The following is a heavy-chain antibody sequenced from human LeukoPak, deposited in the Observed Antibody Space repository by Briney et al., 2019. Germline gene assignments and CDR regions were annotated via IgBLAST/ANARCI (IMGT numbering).Heavy chain of an antibody. J-gene: IGHJ3*02. CDR2: FSGNGGGT. CDR3: ATTRYYYDSSGYDAFDI. D-gene: IGHD3-22*01. CDR1: GFTFSSSA. Sequence: GGSLRLSCAASGFTFSSSAMSWVRQAPGKGLEWVSAFSGNGGGTYYADSVKGRFTISRDNSKNTLYLQMNSLRAEDTAVYYCATTRYYYDSSGYDAFDIWGQGTMVTVSS. V-gene: IGHV3-23*01.